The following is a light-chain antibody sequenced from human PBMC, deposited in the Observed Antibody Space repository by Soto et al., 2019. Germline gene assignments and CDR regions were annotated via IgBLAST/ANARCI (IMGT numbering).Light chain of an antibody. CDR3: QTWGTGGAPGV. J-gene: IGLJ7*01. CDR2: VNSGGSH. Sequence: QPVLTQSPSASASLGASVKFTCTLSSGHSNYAIAWHQQQPEKGPRYLMKVNSGGSHIKGDGIPDPFSGSSSVAERYLFISSLLSVDEAYDYCQTWGTGGAPGVFGGGTHLTVL. CDR1: SGHSNYA. V-gene: IGLV4-69*01.